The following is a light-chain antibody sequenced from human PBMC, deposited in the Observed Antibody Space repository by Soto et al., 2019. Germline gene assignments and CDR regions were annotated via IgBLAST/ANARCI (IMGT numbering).Light chain of an antibody. CDR1: SSNIGSKS. CDR2: DHN. Sequence: QPVLAQPPSVSAAPGQKVTLSCSGSSSNIGSKSVSWYQHLPGTAPKLFIHDHNTRPSGIPDRLSASNSGTPASLGLTGLQTGDEADYYCGSWDSSLSAYVFGTGSKVTVL. V-gene: IGLV1-51*01. J-gene: IGLJ1*01. CDR3: GSWDSSLSAYV.